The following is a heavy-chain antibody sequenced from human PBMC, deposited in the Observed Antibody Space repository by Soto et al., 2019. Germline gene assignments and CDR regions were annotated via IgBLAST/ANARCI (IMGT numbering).Heavy chain of an antibody. Sequence: PGESLKISGKGSGYSFAVYCITWVLQKPGKGLEWMGRIDPSDSQTYYSPSFRGHVTISVTKSITTVFLQWSSLRASDTAMYYCARQIYDSDTGPNFQYYFDSWGQGTRVTVSS. D-gene: IGHD3-22*01. V-gene: IGHV5-10-1*01. CDR2: IDPSDSQT. CDR1: GYSFAVYC. CDR3: ARQIYDSDTGPNFQYYFDS. J-gene: IGHJ4*02.